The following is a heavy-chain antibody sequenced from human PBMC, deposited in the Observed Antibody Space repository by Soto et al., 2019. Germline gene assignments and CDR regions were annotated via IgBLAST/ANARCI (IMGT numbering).Heavy chain of an antibody. Sequence: ASVKVSCKASGYTFTSYGISWVRQAPGQGLEWMGWISAYNGNTNYAQKLQGRVTMTTDTSTSTAYMELRSLRSDDTAVYCCARDITAYSSSWYSPAPHDYWGQGTLVTVSS. J-gene: IGHJ4*02. V-gene: IGHV1-18*04. CDR2: ISAYNGNT. CDR1: GYTFTSYG. D-gene: IGHD6-13*01. CDR3: ARDITAYSSSWYSPAPHDY.